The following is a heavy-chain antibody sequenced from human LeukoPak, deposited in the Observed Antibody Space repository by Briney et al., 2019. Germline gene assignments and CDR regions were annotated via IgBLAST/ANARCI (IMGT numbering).Heavy chain of an antibody. CDR2: INHSGST. J-gene: IGHJ4*02. CDR1: GASIISSSYY. D-gene: IGHD6-6*01. Sequence: SETLSLTCTVSGASIISSSYYWVWIRQPPGKGLEWIGEINHSGSTNYNPSLKSRVTISVDTSKNQFSLKLSSVTAADTAVYYCARVGQLAMFDYWGQGTLVTVSS. V-gene: IGHV4-39*07. CDR3: ARVGQLAMFDY.